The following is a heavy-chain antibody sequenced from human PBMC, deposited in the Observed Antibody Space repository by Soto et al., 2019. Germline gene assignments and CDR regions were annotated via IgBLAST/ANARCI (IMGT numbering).Heavy chain of an antibody. V-gene: IGHV4-39*01. CDR1: GGSVTNSSYY. CDR3: VSQRTTVPTQAYFDY. CDR2: VYYKGRS. Sequence: SETLSLTCTVSGGSVTNSSYYWGWIRQSPGKGLEWIGSVYYKGRSYSKSSVKSRVTISVDTSKNRFSLSLNSVTASDTAVYFCVSQRTTVPTQAYFDYWGPGALVTVSS. D-gene: IGHD4-17*01. J-gene: IGHJ4*02.